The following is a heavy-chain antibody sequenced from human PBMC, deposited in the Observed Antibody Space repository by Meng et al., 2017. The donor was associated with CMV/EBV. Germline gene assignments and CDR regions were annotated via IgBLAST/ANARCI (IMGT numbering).Heavy chain of an antibody. J-gene: IGHJ4*02. CDR3: ARSLGARRTGIAAAGFDY. Sequence: ASVKVSCKVSGYTFTSYDINWVRQATGQGLEWMGWMNPNSGNTGYAQKFQGRVTITRNTSISTAYMELSSLRSEDTAVYYCARSLGARRTGIAAAGFDYWGQGTLVTVSS. V-gene: IGHV1-8*03. CDR1: GYTFTSYD. CDR2: MNPNSGNT. D-gene: IGHD6-13*01.